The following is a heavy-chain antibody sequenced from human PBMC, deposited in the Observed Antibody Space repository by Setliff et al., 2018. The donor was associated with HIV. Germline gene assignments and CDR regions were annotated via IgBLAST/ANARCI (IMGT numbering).Heavy chain of an antibody. CDR3: ARAQYPHYNFWSGYSPTGFDP. D-gene: IGHD3-3*01. J-gene: IGHJ5*02. Sequence: ASVKVSCKASGYTFTSYGISWVRQAPGQGLEWTGWISAYNGNTNYAQKLQGRVTMTTDTSTSTAYMELRSLRSDDTAVYYCARAQYPHYNFWSGYSPTGFDPWGQGTLVTVSS. V-gene: IGHV1-18*01. CDR2: ISAYNGNT. CDR1: GYTFTSYG.